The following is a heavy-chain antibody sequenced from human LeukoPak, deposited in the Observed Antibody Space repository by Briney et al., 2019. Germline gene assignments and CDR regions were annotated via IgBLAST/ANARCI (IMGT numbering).Heavy chain of an antibody. CDR1: GFTVSSNY. D-gene: IGHD1-26*01. CDR2: FYSGGTT. CDR3: ARLYSGRYYRFDY. J-gene: IGHJ4*02. V-gene: IGHV3-53*01. Sequence: GGSLTLSCAASGFTVSSNYMSWVRQAPGKGLEGVSVFYSGGTTYYADSAKDRFTISRDNSKNTVFLQMNSLRAEDTTVYYCARLYSGRYYRFDYWGQGTLVTVSS.